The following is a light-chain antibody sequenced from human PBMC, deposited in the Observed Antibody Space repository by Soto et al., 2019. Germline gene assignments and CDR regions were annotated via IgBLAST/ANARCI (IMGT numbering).Light chain of an antibody. CDR2: DLR. J-gene: IGLJ1*01. Sequence: QSALTHPDSVSGSPGQSITISRTGSTSDIGLYNYVSWFQRHPGAAPKLLIYDLRNRPSGVSNRFSGSKSGSTASLTISGLQPEDEADYFCASYTSSRTYVFGTGTKVTVL. CDR3: ASYTSSRTYV. V-gene: IGLV2-14*03. CDR1: TSDIGLYNY.